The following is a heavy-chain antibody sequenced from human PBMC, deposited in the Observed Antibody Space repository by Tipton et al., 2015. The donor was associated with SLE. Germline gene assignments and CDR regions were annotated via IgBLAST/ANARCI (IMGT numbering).Heavy chain of an antibody. Sequence: TLSLTCTVSRYSISSGYFWGWIRQPPGKGLEWIGTMSHSGDTYYNPSLESRVTMSMDTSKNQFSLELASVTAADTALYYCAGQYAALTGYENWGQGTLVSVSS. D-gene: IGHD3-9*01. CDR1: RYSISSGYF. CDR2: MSHSGDT. V-gene: IGHV4-38-2*02. CDR3: AGQYAALTGYEN. J-gene: IGHJ4*02.